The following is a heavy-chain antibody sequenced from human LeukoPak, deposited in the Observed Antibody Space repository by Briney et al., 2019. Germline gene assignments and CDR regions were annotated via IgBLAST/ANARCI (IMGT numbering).Heavy chain of an antibody. D-gene: IGHD4-17*01. V-gene: IGHV1-2*02. CDR3: AREVGEGFDY. J-gene: IGHJ4*02. CDR1: GYTFNGYH. Sequence: ASVKVSCKASGYTFNGYHMHWGRQAPGQGLEWMGWSNPKSGVTKYAQKFQGRVTMTRDTSISTAYMELSRLRSDDTAVYYCAREVGEGFDYWGQGTLVTVSS. CDR2: SNPKSGVT.